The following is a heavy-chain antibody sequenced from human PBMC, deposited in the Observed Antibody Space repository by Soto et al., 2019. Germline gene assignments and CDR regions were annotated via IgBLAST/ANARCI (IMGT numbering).Heavy chain of an antibody. D-gene: IGHD6-19*01. CDR2: ISGSGGST. J-gene: IGHJ4*02. V-gene: IGHV3-23*01. Sequence: VAVRLSCAASGFTFSSYAMSWVRQAPGKGLEWVSAISGSGGSTYYADSVKGRFTISRDNSKNTLYLQMNSLRAEDTAVYYCAKVAYSSGWYFDYWGQGTLVTVSS. CDR1: GFTFSSYA. CDR3: AKVAYSSGWYFDY.